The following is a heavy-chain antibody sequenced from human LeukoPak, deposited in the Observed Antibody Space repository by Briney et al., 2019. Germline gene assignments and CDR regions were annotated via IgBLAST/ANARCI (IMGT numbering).Heavy chain of an antibody. CDR1: GGTFSSYA. CDR2: IIPIFGTA. Sequence: SVKVSCKASGGTFSSYAISWVRQAPGQGLEWMGGIIPIFGTANYAQKFQGRVTITADESTSTAYMELSSLRSEDTAAYYCATGGFWSGYLGALHYWGQGTLVTVSS. V-gene: IGHV1-69*13. CDR3: ATGGFWSGYLGALHY. J-gene: IGHJ4*02. D-gene: IGHD3-3*01.